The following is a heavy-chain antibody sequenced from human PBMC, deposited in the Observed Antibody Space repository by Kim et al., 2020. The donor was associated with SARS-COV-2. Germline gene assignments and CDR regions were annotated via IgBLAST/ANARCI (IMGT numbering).Heavy chain of an antibody. CDR1: GGSISSSNW. CDR3: ARDPKAGYDILTGYDLYYYYYGMDV. J-gene: IGHJ6*02. D-gene: IGHD3-9*01. V-gene: IGHV4-4*02. Sequence: SETLSLTCAVSGGSISSSNWWSWVRQPPGKGLEWIGEIYHSGSTNYNPSLKSRVTISVDKSKNQFSLKLISVTAADTAVYYCARDPKAGYDILTGYDLYYYYYGMDVWGQGTTVTVSS. CDR2: IYHSGST.